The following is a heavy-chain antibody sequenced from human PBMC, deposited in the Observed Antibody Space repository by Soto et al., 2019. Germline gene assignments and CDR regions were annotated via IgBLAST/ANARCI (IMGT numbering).Heavy chain of an antibody. V-gene: IGHV1-2*02. CDR2: INPATGAA. J-gene: IGHJ3*02. Sequence: QLHLVQSGAVVKKPGASVTVSCSASGYPVTAYYMHWVRQAPGRGLEWMGGINPATGAAKYTQTFQGRVTMTRERSTSTVFRELSGLTSAAPAVFYCARGGGVGVAGSAAFDMWGQGTLVTVSS. D-gene: IGHD3-3*01. CDR1: GYPVTAYY. CDR3: ARGGGVGVAGSAAFDM.